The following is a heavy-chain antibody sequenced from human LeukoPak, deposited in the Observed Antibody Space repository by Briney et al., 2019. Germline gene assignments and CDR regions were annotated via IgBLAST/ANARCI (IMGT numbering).Heavy chain of an antibody. V-gene: IGHV3-9*01. J-gene: IGHJ4*02. CDR3: AKGGLRLYFGQFHY. CDR1: GFTFSSYA. Sequence: GGSLRLSCAASGFTFSSYAMHWVRKVPGKGLEWVSGISWNGGIIGYADSVKGRFTISRDSAKNSLYLQMNSLRVEDTALYYCAKGGLRLYFGQFHYWGQGTLVTVSS. CDR2: ISWNGGII. D-gene: IGHD3-10*01.